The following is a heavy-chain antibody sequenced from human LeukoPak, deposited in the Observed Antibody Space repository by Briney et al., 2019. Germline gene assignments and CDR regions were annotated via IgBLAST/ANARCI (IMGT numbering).Heavy chain of an antibody. D-gene: IGHD6-13*01. CDR2: ISSSSSYI. CDR3: ARTRIAAAGTEPGGVYFDY. J-gene: IGHJ4*02. CDR1: GFTFSSYS. V-gene: IGHV3-21*01. Sequence: KSGGSLRLSCAASGFTFSSYSMIWVRRAPGKGLEWVSSISSSSSYIYYADSVKGRFTISRDNAKNSLYLQMNSLRAEDTAVYYCARTRIAAAGTEPGGVYFDYWGQGTLVTVSS.